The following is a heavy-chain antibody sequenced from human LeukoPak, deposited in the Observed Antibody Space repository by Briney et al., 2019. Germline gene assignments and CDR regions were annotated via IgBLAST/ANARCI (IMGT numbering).Heavy chain of an antibody. Sequence: PSETLSLTCTVSSGSVSSGSYYWSWIRQPPGKGLEWIGYIYYSGSTNYNPSLKSRVTISVDTSKNQFSLKLSSVTAADTAVYYCARVDCSSTSCHLYYFDYWGQGTLVTVSS. V-gene: IGHV4-61*01. CDR3: ARVDCSSTSCHLYYFDY. CDR2: IYYSGST. J-gene: IGHJ4*02. D-gene: IGHD2-2*01. CDR1: SGSVSSGSYY.